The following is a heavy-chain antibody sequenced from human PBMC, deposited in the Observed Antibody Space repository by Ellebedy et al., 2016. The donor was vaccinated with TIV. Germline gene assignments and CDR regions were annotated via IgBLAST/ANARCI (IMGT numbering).Heavy chain of an antibody. D-gene: IGHD6-19*01. CDR3: ARAVAGSPYYYYYYYMDV. CDR2: ISGSGGST. V-gene: IGHV3-23*01. J-gene: IGHJ6*03. Sequence: GESLKISXAASGFTFSSYAMSWVRQAPGKGLEWVSAISGSGGSTYYADSVKGRFTISRDNAKNSLYLQMNSLRAEDTAVYYCARAVAGSPYYYYYYYMDVWGKGTTVTVSS. CDR1: GFTFSSYA.